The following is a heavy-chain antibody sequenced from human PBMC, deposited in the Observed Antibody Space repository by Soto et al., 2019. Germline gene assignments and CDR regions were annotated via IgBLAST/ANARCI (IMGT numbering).Heavy chain of an antibody. V-gene: IGHV4-59*01. CDR1: GGSISSYY. Sequence: SETLSLTCTVSGGSISSYYWSWIRQPPGKGLEWIGYIYYSGSTNYNPSLKSRVTISVDTSKNQFSLKLSSVTAADTAVYYCARGRRGRRAGMDVWGQGTTVTVSS. CDR3: ARGRRGRRAGMDV. J-gene: IGHJ6*02. CDR2: IYYSGST.